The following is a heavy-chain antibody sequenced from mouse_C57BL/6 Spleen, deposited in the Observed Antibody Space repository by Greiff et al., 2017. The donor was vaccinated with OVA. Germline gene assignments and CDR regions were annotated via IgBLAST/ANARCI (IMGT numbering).Heavy chain of an antibody. Sequence: QVQLQQSGAELVRPGASVTLSCKASGYTFTDYEMHWVKQTPVHGLEWIGAIDPETGGTAYNQKFKGKAILTADKSSSTAYMELRSLTSEDSAVYYCTRSLYGNYWYFDVWGTGTTVTVSS. CDR2: IDPETGGT. D-gene: IGHD2-1*01. J-gene: IGHJ1*03. CDR3: TRSLYGNYWYFDV. CDR1: GYTFTDYE. V-gene: IGHV1-15*01.